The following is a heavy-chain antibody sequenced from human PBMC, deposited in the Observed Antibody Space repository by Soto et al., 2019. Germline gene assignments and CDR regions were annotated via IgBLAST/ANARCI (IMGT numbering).Heavy chain of an antibody. D-gene: IGHD1-1*01. J-gene: IGHJ6*02. CDR1: GFTFRSYA. CDR3: ARGPWDDNGGNDIPYYVMDV. CDR2: ISYDGSKK. V-gene: IGHV3-30-3*01. Sequence: QVQLAESGGGGVQPGRSLRLSGVGSGFTFRSYALHWVRQAPGKGLEWVAVISYDGSKKYYADSVKGRFTISRDQSKNTLYLQMDNMRGEDTAVDYWARGPWDDNGGNDIPYYVMDVWGQGTTGAV.